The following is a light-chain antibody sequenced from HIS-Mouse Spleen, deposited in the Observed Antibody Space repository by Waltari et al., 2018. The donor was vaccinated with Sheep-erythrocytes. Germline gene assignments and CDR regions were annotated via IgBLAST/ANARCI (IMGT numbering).Light chain of an antibody. V-gene: IGLV2-14*01. CDR2: DVS. J-gene: IGLJ1*01. CDR1: SSDVGGYNY. Sequence: QSALTQPASVSGSPGQSITISCTGTSSDVGGYNYVSWYQQHPGKAPKLMIYDVSKRPSGVADRFSGSKSGNTASLTISGLQAEDEADYYCSSYASSCTQVFGTGTKLTVL. CDR3: SSYASSCTQV.